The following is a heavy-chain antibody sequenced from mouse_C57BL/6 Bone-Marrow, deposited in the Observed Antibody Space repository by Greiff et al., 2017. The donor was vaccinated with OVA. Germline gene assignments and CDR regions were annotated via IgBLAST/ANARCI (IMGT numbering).Heavy chain of an antibody. J-gene: IGHJ1*03. CDR2: ISDGGSYT. Sequence: EVQLVESGGGLVKPGGSLKLSCAASGFTFSSYAMSWVRQTPEKRLERVATISDGGSYTYYPDNVKGRFTISRDNAKNNLYLQMSHLKSEDTAMYYCARGLRCYWYFDVWGTGTTVTVSS. D-gene: IGHD1-1*01. CDR3: ARGLRCYWYFDV. V-gene: IGHV5-4*01. CDR1: GFTFSSYA.